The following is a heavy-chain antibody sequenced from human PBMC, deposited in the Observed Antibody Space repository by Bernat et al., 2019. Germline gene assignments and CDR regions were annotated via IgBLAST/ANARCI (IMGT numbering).Heavy chain of an antibody. V-gene: IGHV3-30*18. J-gene: IGHJ6*02. CDR1: GFTFSSYG. CDR3: AKDMRQQLAPFGDYGMDV. CDR2: ISYDGSNK. D-gene: IGHD6-13*01. Sequence: QVQLVESGGGVVQPGRSLRLSCAASGFTFSSYGMHWVRQAPGKGLEWVAVISYDGSNKYYAHSVKGRFTIARDNSKNTLYLQMNSLRAEDTAVYYCAKDMRQQLAPFGDYGMDVWGQGTTVTVSS.